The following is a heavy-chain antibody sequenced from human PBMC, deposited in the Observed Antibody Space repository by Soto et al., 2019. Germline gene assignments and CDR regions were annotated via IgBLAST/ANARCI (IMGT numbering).Heavy chain of an antibody. D-gene: IGHD5-18*01. CDR2: IRARGDST. CDR3: AQKVTAFDY. J-gene: IGHJ4*02. V-gene: IGHV3-23*01. Sequence: PGGSLRLSCAASGFTFSSYAMTWVRQAAGKGLEWVSTIRARGDSTFYGDSVKGRCTISRDNSNNTLYLQMNSLRAEDTAVYYCAQKVTAFDYWGQGTLVTVSS. CDR1: GFTFSSYA.